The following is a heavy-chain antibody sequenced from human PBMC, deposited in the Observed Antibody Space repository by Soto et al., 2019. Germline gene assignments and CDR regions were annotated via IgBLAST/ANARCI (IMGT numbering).Heavy chain of an antibody. D-gene: IGHD5-12*01. CDR1: GFTFSSYA. CDR2: IWYDGSNT. V-gene: IGHV3-33*01. Sequence: LGGSLRLSCAASGFTFSSYAMHWVRQAPGKGLEWVGVIWYDGSNTFYAESVKGRFTISRDNSKNTVYLQITALRAEDTAVYYCARDFSMVIVAPGYWGQGTLVIVSS. CDR3: ARDFSMVIVAPGY. J-gene: IGHJ4*02.